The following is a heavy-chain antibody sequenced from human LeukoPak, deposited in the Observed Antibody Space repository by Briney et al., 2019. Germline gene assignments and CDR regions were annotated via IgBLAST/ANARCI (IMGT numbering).Heavy chain of an antibody. D-gene: IGHD3-10*01. V-gene: IGHV3-30*18. CDR1: GFTFGSYG. CDR3: AKPLWFGESDAFDI. CDR2: ISYDGSNK. J-gene: IGHJ3*02. Sequence: GRSLRLSCAASGFTFGSYGMHWVRQAPGKGLEWVAVISYDGSNKYYADSVKGRFTISRDNSKNTLYLQMNSLRAEDTAVYYCAKPLWFGESDAFDIWGQGTMVTVSS.